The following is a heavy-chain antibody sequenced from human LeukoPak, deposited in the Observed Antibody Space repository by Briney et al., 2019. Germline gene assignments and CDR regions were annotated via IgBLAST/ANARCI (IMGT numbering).Heavy chain of an antibody. Sequence: PGGSLRLSCVVSGIPFSDFYMNWIRQAPGKGLEWISYISSSSSYTDYAESVKGRFTISRDNAKSALYLEMNDLRVEDTAVYYCAAGIAADYWGQGTLVIVSS. V-gene: IGHV3-11*03. CDR3: AAGIAADY. D-gene: IGHD6-25*01. CDR1: GIPFSDFY. CDR2: ISSSSSYT. J-gene: IGHJ4*02.